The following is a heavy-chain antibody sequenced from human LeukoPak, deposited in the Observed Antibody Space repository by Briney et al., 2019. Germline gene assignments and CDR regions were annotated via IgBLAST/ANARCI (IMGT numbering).Heavy chain of an antibody. CDR2: INPSGGSA. D-gene: IGHD5-18*01. V-gene: IGHV1-46*01. J-gene: IGHJ4*02. Sequence: ASVKVSCKASGYTFTSYAMNWVRQAPGQGLEWMGIINPSGGSASYAQKFQGRVTMTRDTSTSTVHMELSSLRSEDTAVYYCARTTAMVWVIFDYWGQGTLVTVSS. CDR3: ARTTAMVWVIFDY. CDR1: GYTFTSYA.